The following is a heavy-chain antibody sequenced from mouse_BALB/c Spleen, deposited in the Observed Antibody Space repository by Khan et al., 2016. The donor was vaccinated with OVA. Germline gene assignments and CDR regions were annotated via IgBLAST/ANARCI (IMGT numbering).Heavy chain of an antibody. J-gene: IGHJ1*01. Sequence: QLEESGPGLVKPSQSLSLTCTVTGYSITSDYAWNWIRQFPGNKLEWMGYISYSGSTSYNPSLKSRISITRDTSKNQFFLQMNSVTTGDTATYYCARRAYYANWYFDFWGAGTTVTVSA. CDR1: GYSITSDYA. CDR3: ARRAYYANWYFDF. V-gene: IGHV3-2*02. D-gene: IGHD1-1*02. CDR2: ISYSGST.